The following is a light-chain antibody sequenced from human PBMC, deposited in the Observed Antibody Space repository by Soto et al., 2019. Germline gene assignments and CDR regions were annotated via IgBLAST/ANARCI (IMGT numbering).Light chain of an antibody. CDR1: QGISSY. CDR3: QQLNNYPLT. CDR2: DAS. V-gene: IGKV1-9*01. J-gene: IGKJ4*01. Sequence: IQLTQSPSSLSASVGDRVTITCRASQGISSYLGWYQQKPGKAPNLLIYDASTLHSGVPSRFSGSGSDTEFTLTISSLQPEDFATYYCQQLNNYPLTFGGGTKVDIK.